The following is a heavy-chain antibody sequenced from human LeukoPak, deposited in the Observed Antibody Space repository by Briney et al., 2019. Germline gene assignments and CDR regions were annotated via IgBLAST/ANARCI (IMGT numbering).Heavy chain of an antibody. J-gene: IGHJ3*01. Sequence: SETLSLTCSVSGGSMNTHYWNWIRQPAGKGLEWIGRIYTSGSTNHNPSLKSRVIMSLDTSKSQFSLSLSSVTAADTAVYYCARDNNGLYFGVRGFDVWGQGKMAIVSS. CDR1: GGSMNTHY. CDR2: IYTSGST. D-gene: IGHD3-3*01. CDR3: ARDNNGLYFGVRGFDV. V-gene: IGHV4-4*07.